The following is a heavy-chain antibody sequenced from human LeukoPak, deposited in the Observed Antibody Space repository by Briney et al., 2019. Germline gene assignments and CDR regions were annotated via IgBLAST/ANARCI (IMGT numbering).Heavy chain of an antibody. V-gene: IGHV4-4*07. D-gene: IGHD2-2*01. J-gene: IGHJ4*02. CDR2: IYTSGSP. CDR3: ARPYCTSTSCPGYLDY. CDR1: GAAISSYY. Sequence: SHTLSLTGSVSGAAISSYYWSWIRQPAGKGLDGSGHIYTSGSPNSNPSLQTRVAMPVDTSKTHISLTVRSATAADTAVYFCARPYCTSTSCPGYLDYWGQGTLVTVPS.